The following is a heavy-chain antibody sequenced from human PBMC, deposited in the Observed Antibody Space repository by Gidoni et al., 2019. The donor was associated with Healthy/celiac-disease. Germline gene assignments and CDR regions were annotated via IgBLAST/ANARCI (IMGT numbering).Heavy chain of an antibody. V-gene: IGHV4-61*02. CDR1: GGSISSGSYY. Sequence: QVQLQESGPGLVKPSQTLSLTCTVSGGSISSGSYYWSWIRQPAGKGLEWIGRIYTSGSTNYNPSLKSRVTISVDTSKNQFSLKLSSVTAADTAVYYCAREVEMATILYWGQGTLVTVSS. CDR3: AREVEMATILY. CDR2: IYTSGST. D-gene: IGHD5-12*01. J-gene: IGHJ4*02.